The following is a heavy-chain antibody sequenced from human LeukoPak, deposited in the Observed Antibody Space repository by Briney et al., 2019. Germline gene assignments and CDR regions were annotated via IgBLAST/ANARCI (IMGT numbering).Heavy chain of an antibody. V-gene: IGHV3-23*01. Sequence: TGGSLRLSRAASGFTFSSYAMSWVRQAPGKGLEWVSAISGSGGSTYYADSVKGRFTISRDNSKNTLYLQMNSLRAEDTAVYYCAKESYYDILTGYLSWGQGTLVTVSS. J-gene: IGHJ4*02. CDR2: ISGSGGST. CDR3: AKESYYDILTGYLS. CDR1: GFTFSSYA. D-gene: IGHD3-9*01.